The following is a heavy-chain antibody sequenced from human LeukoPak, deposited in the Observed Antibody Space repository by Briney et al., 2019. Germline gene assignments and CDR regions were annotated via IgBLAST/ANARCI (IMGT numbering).Heavy chain of an antibody. CDR1: GFTFTSYA. V-gene: IGHV3-23*01. D-gene: IGHD2-2*01. Sequence: PGGSLRLSCTASGFTFTSYAMNWVRQAPGKGLKWFSSISCIGGSTYYADPLKGRFPISRDNSKNTLYLQMNSLRAEDTAVYYCAKDSGDVVVPAAMFFDYWGQGTLVTVSS. CDR3: AKDSGDVVVPAAMFFDY. CDR2: ISCIGGST. J-gene: IGHJ4*02.